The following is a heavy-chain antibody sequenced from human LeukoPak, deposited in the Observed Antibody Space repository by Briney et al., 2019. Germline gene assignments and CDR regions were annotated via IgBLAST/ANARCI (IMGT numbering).Heavy chain of an antibody. CDR3: ARTRAVAGAFDY. D-gene: IGHD6-19*01. CDR2: INPSGGST. CDR1: GYTFPSYF. V-gene: IGHV1-46*01. J-gene: IGHJ4*02. Sequence: ASVKVSCKASGYTFPSYFMHWVRQAPGQGLEWMGIINPSGGSTSYAQKFQGRVTMTRDTSTSTVYMELSSLRSEDTAVYYCARTRAVAGAFDYWGQGTLVTVSS.